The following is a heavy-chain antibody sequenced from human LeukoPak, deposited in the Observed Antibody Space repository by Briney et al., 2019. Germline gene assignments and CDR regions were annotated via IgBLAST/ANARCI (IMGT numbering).Heavy chain of an antibody. D-gene: IGHD3-10*01. V-gene: IGHV4-59*12. Sequence: SETLSLTCTVSGGSISSYYWSWIRQPPGKGLEWIGYIYYSGSTNYNPSLKSRVTISVDTSKNQFSLKLSSVTAADTAVYYCARRSRWFGELGYWGQGTLVTVSS. CDR2: IYYSGST. CDR1: GGSISSYY. CDR3: ARRSRWFGELGY. J-gene: IGHJ4*02.